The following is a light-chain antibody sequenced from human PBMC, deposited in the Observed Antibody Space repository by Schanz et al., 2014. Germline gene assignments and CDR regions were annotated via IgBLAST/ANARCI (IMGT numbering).Light chain of an antibody. CDR3: HQQGTSPYS. CDR2: GAS. J-gene: IGKJ2*01. CDR1: QNVDSVY. V-gene: IGKV3-20*01. Sequence: EIVLTQSPVTLSLSPGERATLSCRASQNVDSVYLAWYQQKPGQPPRLLIYGASTRATGIPDRFSGSGSGTDFTLTISKLEPEDFAVYYCHQQGTSPYSFGRGTKVEIK.